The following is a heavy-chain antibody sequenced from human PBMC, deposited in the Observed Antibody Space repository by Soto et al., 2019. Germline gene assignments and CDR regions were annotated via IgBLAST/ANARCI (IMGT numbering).Heavy chain of an antibody. CDR2: IRYSGST. V-gene: IGHV4-59*02. D-gene: IGHD1-26*01. CDR3: ARGGGSYSSPQDFDY. J-gene: IGHJ4*02. Sequence: QVQLQESGPGLVKPSETLSLTCTVSGASVSSYYWCWIRQPPGKGLEWIGCIRYSGSTNYNPSLKGRVTVSVDTSKNQFSLKLSSVTAADTAVYYCARGGGSYSSPQDFDYWGQGTLVTVSS. CDR1: GASVSSYY.